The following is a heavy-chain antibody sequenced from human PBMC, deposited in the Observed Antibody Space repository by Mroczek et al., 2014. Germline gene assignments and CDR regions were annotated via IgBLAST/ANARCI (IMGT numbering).Heavy chain of an antibody. CDR1: GFTFSSYG. Sequence: ESGGGVVQPGRSLRLSCAASGFTFSSYGMHWVRQAPGKGLEWVAVISYDGSNKYYADSVKGRFTISRDNSKNTLYLQMNSLRAEDTAVYYCAKDGAAPLGRLAYYFDYWGQGTLVTVSS. CDR2: ISYDGSNK. V-gene: IGHV3-30*18. D-gene: IGHD6-13*01. J-gene: IGHJ4*02. CDR3: AKDGAAPLGRLAYYFDY.